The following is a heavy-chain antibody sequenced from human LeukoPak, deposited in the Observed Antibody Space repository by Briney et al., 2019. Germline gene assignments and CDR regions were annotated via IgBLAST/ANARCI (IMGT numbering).Heavy chain of an antibody. V-gene: IGHV3-23*01. Sequence: GGSLRLSCAASGFTFSSYAMSWVRQAPGKGLEWVSAISGSGGSTYYADSVKGRFTISRDNSKNTLYLQMNSLRAEDTAVYYCAIAYYDFWSGYYTYWGQGTLVTVSS. CDR2: ISGSGGST. J-gene: IGHJ4*02. CDR3: AIAYYDFWSGYYTY. D-gene: IGHD3-3*01. CDR1: GFTFSSYA.